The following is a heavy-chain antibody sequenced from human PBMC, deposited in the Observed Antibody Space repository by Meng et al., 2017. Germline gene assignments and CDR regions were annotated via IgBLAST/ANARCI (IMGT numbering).Heavy chain of an antibody. J-gene: IGHJ4*02. V-gene: IGHV4-4*02. CDR2: KYHNGST. Sequence: QVHLQGSGPGMGSTSLTLSTHCPVSRGAISSSSWWIWGLQRPGKGLEWIGEKYHNGSTNHNQSLKSQVTISVDKSKNHFSLKLSSVTAADTAVYFCARGLRRPSPLGYWGQGTLVTVSS. D-gene: IGHD4-17*01. CDR3: ARGLRRPSPLGY. CDR1: RGAISSSSW.